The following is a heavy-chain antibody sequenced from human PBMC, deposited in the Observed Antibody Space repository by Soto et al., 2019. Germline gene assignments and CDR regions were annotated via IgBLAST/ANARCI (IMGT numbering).Heavy chain of an antibody. V-gene: IGHV4-31*03. D-gene: IGHD2-21*01. CDR3: ARFAQCGYYYYCMDV. J-gene: IGHJ6*02. CDR1: GGSISSGGYY. CDR2: IYYSGST. Sequence: SETLSLTCTVSGGSISSGGYYWSWIRQHPGKGLEWIGYIYYSGSTYYNPSLKRRVTISVDTSKNQFSLKLSSVTAADTAVYYCARFAQCGYYYYCMDVWGQGTTVTVSS.